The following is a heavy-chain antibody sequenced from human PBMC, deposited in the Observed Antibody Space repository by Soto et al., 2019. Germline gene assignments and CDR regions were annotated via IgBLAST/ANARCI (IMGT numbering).Heavy chain of an antibody. CDR1: GGSFSGYY. CDR3: ARVRGVGYSSSSTLGYFQH. V-gene: IGHV4-34*01. CDR2: INHSGST. J-gene: IGHJ1*01. D-gene: IGHD6-6*01. Sequence: KASETLSLTCAVYGGSFSGYYWSWIRQPPGKGLEWIGEINHSGSTNYNPSLKSRVTISVDTSKNQFSLKLSSVTAADTAVYYCARVRGVGYSSSSTLGYFQHWGQGTLVTVSS.